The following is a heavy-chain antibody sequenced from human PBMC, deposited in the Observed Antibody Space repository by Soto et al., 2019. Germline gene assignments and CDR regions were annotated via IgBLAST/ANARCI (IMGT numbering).Heavy chain of an antibody. J-gene: IGHJ4*02. D-gene: IGHD5-18*01. Sequence: GGSRRRSCAASGFTFSSYGMHWVRQAPGKGLEWVAVIWYDGSNRYYADAVKGRFTISRDNSKNTLYLQMNSLRAEDTAVYYCARDVYRYSYGPGDYWGQGTLVTVS. V-gene: IGHV3-33*01. CDR3: ARDVYRYSYGPGDY. CDR2: IWYDGSNR. CDR1: GFTFSSYG.